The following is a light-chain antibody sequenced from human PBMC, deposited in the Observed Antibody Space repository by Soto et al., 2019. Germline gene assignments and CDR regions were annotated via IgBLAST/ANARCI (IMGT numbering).Light chain of an antibody. Sequence: QPVLTQPPSVSGAPGQRVTISCTGSSSNIGAGYDVHWYQQLPGTAPKLLIYGNSNRPSGVPDRFSGSKSGTSASLAITGLQAEDEAEYYCQSYDSSLSGSEVFGGGTK. CDR2: GNS. V-gene: IGLV1-40*01. J-gene: IGLJ2*01. CDR1: SSNIGAGYD. CDR3: QSYDSSLSGSEV.